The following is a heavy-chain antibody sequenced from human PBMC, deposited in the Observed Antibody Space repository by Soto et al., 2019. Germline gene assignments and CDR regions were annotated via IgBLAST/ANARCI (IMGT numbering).Heavy chain of an antibody. Sequence: ASVKVSCKASGYTFFTYDSWVRQAPGQGLEWMGWISTYSGDTKYAQKFQGRVTMTTDTSTSTAYMELSSLRSDDTAVYDCARDHQYHYDSSAGYYYYYGMDVWGQWATVTVSS. CDR1: GYTFFTYD. V-gene: IGHV1-18*01. J-gene: IGHJ6*02. D-gene: IGHD3-22*01. CDR2: ISTYSGDT. CDR3: ARDHQYHYDSSAGYYYYYGMDV.